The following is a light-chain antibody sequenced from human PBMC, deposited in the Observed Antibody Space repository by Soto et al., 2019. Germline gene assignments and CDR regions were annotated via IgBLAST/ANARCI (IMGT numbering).Light chain of an antibody. Sequence: IRMTQSPSSFSASTGDRVTITCRASQGISSYLAWYQQKPGKAPKLLIYAASTLQSGVPSRFSGSGSGTDFTLTISCLQSEDFATYYCQQYYSYPPWTFGQGTKVEIK. V-gene: IGKV1-8*01. J-gene: IGKJ1*01. CDR2: AAS. CDR3: QQYYSYPPWT. CDR1: QGISSY.